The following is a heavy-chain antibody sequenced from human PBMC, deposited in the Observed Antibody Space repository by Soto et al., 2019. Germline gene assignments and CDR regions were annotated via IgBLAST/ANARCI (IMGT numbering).Heavy chain of an antibody. V-gene: IGHV3-53*01. J-gene: IGHJ4*02. CDR2: IYSGGST. D-gene: IGHD6-6*01. CDR1: GLTVSRTQ. Sequence: PWGSLRLSCAVSGLTVSRTQMSWVRQAPGKGLQWVSVIYSGGSTYYANAVKGRFTISRDISENTVYLELDKLTVDDTAVYYCARARAPDYSSSILLDNLGRETLVTASS. CDR3: ARARAPDYSSSILLDN.